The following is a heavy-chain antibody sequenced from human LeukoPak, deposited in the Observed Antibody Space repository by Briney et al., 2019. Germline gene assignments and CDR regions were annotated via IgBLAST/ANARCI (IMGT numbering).Heavy chain of an antibody. D-gene: IGHD6-6*01. Sequence: GGSLRLSCVASGFTFSTYGMSWVRQAPGKGLEWVSAISGSGGSTYYADSVKGRFTISRDNSKNMLYLQMNSLRTEDTAVYYCAKDLTIEHLVSMDYWGQGTLVTVAS. J-gene: IGHJ4*02. CDR1: GFTFSTYG. CDR3: AKDLTIEHLVSMDY. CDR2: ISGSGGST. V-gene: IGHV3-23*01.